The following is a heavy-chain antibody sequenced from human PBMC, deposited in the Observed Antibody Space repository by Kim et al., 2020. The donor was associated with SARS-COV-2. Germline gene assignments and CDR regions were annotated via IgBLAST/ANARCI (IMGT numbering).Heavy chain of an antibody. D-gene: IGHD3-10*01. Sequence: SVKVSCKASGGTFSSYAISWVRQAPGQGLEWMGGIIPIFGTANYAQKFQGRVTITADESTSTAYMELSSLRSEDTAVYYCARSGRAFYGMDVWGQGTTVTVSS. CDR1: GGTFSSYA. J-gene: IGHJ6*02. V-gene: IGHV1-69*13. CDR3: ARSGRAFYGMDV. CDR2: IIPIFGTA.